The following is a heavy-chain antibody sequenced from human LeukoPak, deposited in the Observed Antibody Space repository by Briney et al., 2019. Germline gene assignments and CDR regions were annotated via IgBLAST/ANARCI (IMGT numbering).Heavy chain of an antibody. J-gene: IGHJ4*02. D-gene: IGHD6-6*01. CDR3: ARIGYSSSSLDY. V-gene: IGHV3-7*03. CDR1: GFIFRNYW. CDR2: IKEDGSIK. Sequence: GGSLRLSCAASGFIFRNYWMTWVRQAPGKGLEWVANIKEDGSIKYYVDSLKGRFSISRDNGKNSVYLQMNALGAEDTAVYYCARIGYSSSSLDYRGQGTLVTVSS.